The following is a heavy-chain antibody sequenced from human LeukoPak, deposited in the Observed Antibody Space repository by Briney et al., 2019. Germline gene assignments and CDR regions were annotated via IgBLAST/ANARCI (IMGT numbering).Heavy chain of an antibody. Sequence: GASVKVSCKASGYTFTGYYMHWVRQAPGQGLEWMGWISAYNGNTNYAQKLQGRVTMTTDTSTSTAYMELRSLRSDDTAVYYCARLVVVPAASNYYYYGMDVWGQGTTVTVSS. V-gene: IGHV1-18*04. CDR1: GYTFTGYY. J-gene: IGHJ6*02. D-gene: IGHD2-2*01. CDR3: ARLVVVPAASNYYYYGMDV. CDR2: ISAYNGNT.